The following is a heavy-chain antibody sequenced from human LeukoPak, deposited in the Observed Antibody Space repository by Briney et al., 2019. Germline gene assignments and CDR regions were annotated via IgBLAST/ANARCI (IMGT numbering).Heavy chain of an antibody. J-gene: IGHJ6*02. CDR2: IRYDGSNK. CDR1: GFTFSSYG. Sequence: GGSLRLSCAASGFTFSSYGMHWVRQAPGKGLEGVAFIRYDGSNKYYADSVKGRFTISRDNSKNTPYLQMNSLRAEDTAVYYCAKDARNYYYGMDVWGQGTTVTVSS. V-gene: IGHV3-30*02. CDR3: AKDARNYYYGMDV.